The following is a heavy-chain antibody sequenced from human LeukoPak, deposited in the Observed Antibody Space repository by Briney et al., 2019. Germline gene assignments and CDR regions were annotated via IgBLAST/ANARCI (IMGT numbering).Heavy chain of an antibody. CDR3: ANLDYDYVWGSYRPYYFDY. J-gene: IGHJ4*02. CDR2: ISYDGSNK. CDR1: GFTFSSYG. D-gene: IGHD3-16*02. V-gene: IGHV3-30*18. Sequence: GGSLRPSCAASGFTFSSYGMHWVRQAPGKGLEWVAVISYDGSNKYYADSVKGRFTISRDNSKNTLYLQMNSLRAEDTAVYYCANLDYDYVWGSYRPYYFDYWGQGTLVTVSS.